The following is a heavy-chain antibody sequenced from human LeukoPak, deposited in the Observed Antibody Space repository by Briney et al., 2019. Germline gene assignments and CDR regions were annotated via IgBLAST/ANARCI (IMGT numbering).Heavy chain of an antibody. CDR2: ISYDGSNK. CDR1: GFTFSSYA. Sequence: GGSLRLSCAASGFTFSSYAMHWVRQAPGKGLEWVAVISYDGSNKYYADSVKGRFTISRDNSKNTLYLQMNSLRAEDTAVYYCARDSKAFDPGSLDCWGQGTLVTVSS. J-gene: IGHJ4*02. D-gene: IGHD3-9*01. V-gene: IGHV3-30-3*01. CDR3: ARDSKAFDPGSLDC.